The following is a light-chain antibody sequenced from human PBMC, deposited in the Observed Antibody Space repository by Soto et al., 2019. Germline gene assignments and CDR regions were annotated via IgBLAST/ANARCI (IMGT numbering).Light chain of an antibody. J-gene: IGLJ1*01. CDR2: EVT. V-gene: IGLV2-8*01. CDR3: GSYAGSSTLDV. CDR1: SSDVGGYNY. Sequence: QSALTQPPSASGSPGQSVLISCTGTSSDVGGYNYVSWYQHHPGKAPKLVIYEVTKRPSGVPDRFFGSKSGNTASLTVSGLQAEDEADYYCGSYAGSSTLDVLGTGTKLTVL.